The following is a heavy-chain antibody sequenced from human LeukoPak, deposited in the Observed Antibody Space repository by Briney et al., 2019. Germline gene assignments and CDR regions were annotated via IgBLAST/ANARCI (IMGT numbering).Heavy chain of an antibody. CDR1: GFTFSSYG. J-gene: IGHJ4*02. D-gene: IGHD3-10*01. CDR2: ISYDGSNK. CDR3: AKDRLVWFGELFPDFDY. Sequence: PGRSLRLSCPASGFTFSSYGMHWVRQAPGKGLEWVAVISYDGSNKYYADSVKGRFTISRDNSKNTLYLQMNSLRAEDTAVYYCAKDRLVWFGELFPDFDYWGQGTLVTVSS. V-gene: IGHV3-30*18.